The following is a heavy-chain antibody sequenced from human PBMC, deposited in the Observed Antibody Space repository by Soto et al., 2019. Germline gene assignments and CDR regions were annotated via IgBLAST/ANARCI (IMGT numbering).Heavy chain of an antibody. CDR1: GASFTNAW. CDR2: ITTRIDSATT. Sequence: EVQLVESGGGLVKTGESLRLSCEASGASFTNAWMNWVRQAPGKGLEWVGRITTRIDSATTDYAAPVKGRFTISRDDSTNTLYLQMDRLKTEDTAVYYCTTEDPSWLRGLEYWGQGTLVTVSS. J-gene: IGHJ4*02. V-gene: IGHV3-15*01. D-gene: IGHD5-12*01. CDR3: TTEDPSWLRGLEY.